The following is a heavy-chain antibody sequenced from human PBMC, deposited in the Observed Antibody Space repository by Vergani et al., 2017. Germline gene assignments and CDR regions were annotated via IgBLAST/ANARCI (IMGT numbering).Heavy chain of an antibody. CDR3: ASIAARPYYYYYMDV. V-gene: IGHV3-7*01. CDR2: IKQDGSEK. J-gene: IGHJ6*03. D-gene: IGHD6-6*01. CDR1: GFTFSNAW. Sequence: EVQLVESGGGLVKPGGSLRLSCAASGFTFSNAWMSWVRQAPGKGLEWVANIKQDGSEKYYVDSVKGRFTISRDNAKNSLYLQMNSLRAEDTAVYYCASIAARPYYYYYMDVWGKGTTVTVSS.